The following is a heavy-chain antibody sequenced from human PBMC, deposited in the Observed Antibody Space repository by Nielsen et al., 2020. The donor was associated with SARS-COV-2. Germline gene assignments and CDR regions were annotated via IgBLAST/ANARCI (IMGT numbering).Heavy chain of an antibody. D-gene: IGHD1-26*01. CDR1: GFTFSSYA. V-gene: IGHV3-30-3*02. CDR3: AKLSSIVGATTDAFDI. J-gene: IGHJ3*02. Sequence: GGSLRLSCAASGFTFSSYAMHWVRQAPGKGLEWVAVISYDGSNKYYADSVKGRFTISRDNSKNTLYLQMNSLRAEDTALYYCAKLSSIVGATTDAFDIWGQGTMVTVSS. CDR2: ISYDGSNK.